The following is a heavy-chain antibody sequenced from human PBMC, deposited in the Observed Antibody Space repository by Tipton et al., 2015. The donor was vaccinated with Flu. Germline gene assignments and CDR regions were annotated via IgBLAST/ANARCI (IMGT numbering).Heavy chain of an antibody. J-gene: IGHJ4*02. CDR3: ARGGGSPSY. CDR2: IYHSGST. CDR1: GYSISSGYY. Sequence: PSLTCTVSGYSISSGYYWGWIRQPPGKGLEWIGSIYHSGSTYYNPSLKSRVTISVDTSKNQFSLRLTSVAAADTAVYYCARGGGSPSYWGQGTLVTVSS. D-gene: IGHD2-15*01. V-gene: IGHV4-38-2*02.